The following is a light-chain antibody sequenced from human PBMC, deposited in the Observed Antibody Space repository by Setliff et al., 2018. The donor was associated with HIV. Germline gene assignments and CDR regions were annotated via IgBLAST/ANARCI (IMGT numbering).Light chain of an antibody. J-gene: IGLJ1*01. Sequence: QSVLTQPASVSGSPGQSITISCTGSSSDVGSYNFVSWYQQHPGKAPKLMIYQVNKRPSGVSNRFSGSKSGNTASLTISGLQAEDETDYYCCSYAGTNTYVLGTGTKVTVL. V-gene: IGLV2-23*02. CDR1: SSDVGSYNF. CDR3: CSYAGTNTYV. CDR2: QVN.